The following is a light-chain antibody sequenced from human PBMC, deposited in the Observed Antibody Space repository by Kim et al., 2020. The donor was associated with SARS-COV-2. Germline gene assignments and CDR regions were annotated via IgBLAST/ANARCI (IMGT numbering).Light chain of an antibody. Sequence: DIQMTQSPSSLSASVGDRVTISCRASRGISNYLAWYQQRPGTVPNLLIFSASTLQAGVPSRFSASGSGTDFTLNISSLQPEDVGTYYCQQSTGAPYTFGQGTKLEI. CDR3: QQSTGAPYT. CDR2: SAS. V-gene: IGKV1-27*01. J-gene: IGKJ2*01. CDR1: RGISNY.